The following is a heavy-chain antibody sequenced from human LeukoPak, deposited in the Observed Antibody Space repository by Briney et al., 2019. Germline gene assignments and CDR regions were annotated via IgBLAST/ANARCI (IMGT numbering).Heavy chain of an antibody. D-gene: IGHD3-16*02. CDR1: GYTFTGYY. CDR2: INPNSGGT. CDR3: AAYEYVWGSYRSFDY. V-gene: IGHV1-2*06. J-gene: IGHJ4*02. Sequence: GASVKVSCKASGYTFTGYYMHWVRQAPGQGLEWMGRINPNSGGTNYAQKFQGRVTMTRDTSISTAYMELSRLRSDDTAVYYCAAYEYVWGSYRSFDYWGQGTLVTVSS.